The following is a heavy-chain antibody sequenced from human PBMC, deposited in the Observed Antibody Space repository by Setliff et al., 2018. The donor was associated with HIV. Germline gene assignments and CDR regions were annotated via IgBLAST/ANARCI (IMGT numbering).Heavy chain of an antibody. J-gene: IGHJ4*02. CDR2: SYSDGSKT. D-gene: IGHD3-22*01. CDR1: GFTFSSYA. CDR3: AKGRDSSGYFDY. V-gene: IGHV3-23*03. Sequence: GGSLRLSCAASGFTFSSYAMSWVRQAPGKGLEWVSLSYSDGSKTYYADSVKGQFTVSRDNSKNTLYLQMNSLRAEDTAVYYCAKGRDSSGYFDYWGQGTLVTVSS.